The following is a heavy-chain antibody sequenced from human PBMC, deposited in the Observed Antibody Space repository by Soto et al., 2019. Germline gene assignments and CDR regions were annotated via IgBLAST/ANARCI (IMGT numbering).Heavy chain of an antibody. CDR3: AVGRFPEYFEL. V-gene: IGHV4-34*01. D-gene: IGHD1-26*01. Sequence: ETLSLTCAVYGGSYSGYYWSWIRQPPGKGLEWIGEINHSGSTNYNPSLKSRVTISVDTSKNQFSLKLSSVTAADTAVYYCAVGRFPEYFELWGRGTLVTVSS. CDR1: GGSYSGYY. CDR2: INHSGST. J-gene: IGHJ2*01.